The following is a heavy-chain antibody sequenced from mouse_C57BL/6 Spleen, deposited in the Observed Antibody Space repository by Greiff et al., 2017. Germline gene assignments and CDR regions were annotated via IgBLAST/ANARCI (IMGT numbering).Heavy chain of an antibody. V-gene: IGHV14-3*01. CDR2: IDPENGNT. J-gene: IGHJ1*03. D-gene: IGHD1-1*01. CDR3: ARLGTVVAQGWFDV. CDR1: GFNIKNSY. Sequence: EVQLQESVAELVRPGASVKLSCTASGFNIKNSYMHWVKQRPEQGLEWIGRIDPENGNTKYAPKFQGKATITADTSYNTTYLQLSSRTSWATASYYCARLGTVVAQGWFDVWGKGTTVTVSA.